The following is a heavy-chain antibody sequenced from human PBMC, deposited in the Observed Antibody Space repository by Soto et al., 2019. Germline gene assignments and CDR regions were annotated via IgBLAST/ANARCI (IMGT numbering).Heavy chain of an antibody. V-gene: IGHV3-33*01. J-gene: IGHJ3*01. CDR1: GFTFSAYG. CDR2: IWYDGSKK. Sequence: GGSLRLSCAASGFTFSAYGFHWVRQAPGKGLEWVAVIWYDGSKKLYADSVRGRFTISRDNSKNTVFLQMNSLRAEDTAVYYCARDRSSIGLGALDVWGQPTMVTVSS. CDR3: ARDRSSIGLGALDV. D-gene: IGHD3-16*01.